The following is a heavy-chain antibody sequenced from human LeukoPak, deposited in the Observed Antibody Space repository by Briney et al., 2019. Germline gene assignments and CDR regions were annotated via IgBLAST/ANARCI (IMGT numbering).Heavy chain of an antibody. CDR3: ARDIVVVPAAIRNSAFDI. V-gene: IGHV1-69*13. CDR2: IIPIFGTA. D-gene: IGHD2-2*02. Sequence: SVKASCKASGGTFSSYAISWVRQAPGQGLEWMGGIIPIFGTANYAQKFQGRVTITADESTSTAYMELSSLRSEDTAVYYCARDIVVVPAAIRNSAFDIWGQGTMVTVSS. CDR1: GGTFSSYA. J-gene: IGHJ3*02.